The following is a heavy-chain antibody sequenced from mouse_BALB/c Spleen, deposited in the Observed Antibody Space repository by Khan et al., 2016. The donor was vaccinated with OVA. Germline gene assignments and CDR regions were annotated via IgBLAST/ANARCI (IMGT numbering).Heavy chain of an antibody. D-gene: IGHD1-1*02. CDR3: ASGGHWYFDV. CDR2: INTYTGEP. J-gene: IGHJ1*01. CDR1: GYTFTNYG. Sequence: QIQLVQSGPELKKPGETVKISCKASGYTFTNYGMNWMKQAPGKGLKWMGWINTYTGEPTYADDFKGRFAFSLETSASTAYLQINNLKNEDTATYCCASGGHWYFDVWGAGTTVTVSS. V-gene: IGHV9-3-1*01.